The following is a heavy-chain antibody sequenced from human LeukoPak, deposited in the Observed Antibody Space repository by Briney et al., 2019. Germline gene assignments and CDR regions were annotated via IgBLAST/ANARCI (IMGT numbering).Heavy chain of an antibody. CDR2: ITSGSAV. V-gene: IGHV3-48*03. CDR1: GFTFSSYE. J-gene: IGHJ6*02. CDR3: ARGRYYDSSGYYRYYGLDV. Sequence: GRSLRLSCAASGFTFSSYEMNWVRQAPGRGLEWVSYITSGSAVYYADSVKGRFTISRDNAKNSLYLQMNSLTAEDTAVYYCARGRYYDSSGYYRYYGLDVWGQGTTVTVSS. D-gene: IGHD3-22*01.